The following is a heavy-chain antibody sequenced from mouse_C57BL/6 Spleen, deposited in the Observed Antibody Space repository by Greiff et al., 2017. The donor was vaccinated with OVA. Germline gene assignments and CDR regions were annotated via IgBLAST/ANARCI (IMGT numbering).Heavy chain of an antibody. Sequence: VQLQQSGPELVKPGASVKISCKASGYAFSSSWMNWVKQRPGKGLEWIGRIYPGDGDTNYNGKFKGKATLTADKSSSTAYMQLSSLTSEDSAVYFCARSGGTSFDYWGQGTTLTVSS. CDR3: ARSGGTSFDY. CDR2: IYPGDGDT. CDR1: GYAFSSSW. V-gene: IGHV1-82*01. D-gene: IGHD3-1*01. J-gene: IGHJ2*01.